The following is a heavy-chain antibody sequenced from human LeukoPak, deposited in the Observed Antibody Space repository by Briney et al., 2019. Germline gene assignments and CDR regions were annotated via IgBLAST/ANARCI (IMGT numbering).Heavy chain of an antibody. Sequence: PSETLSLTCTVSGGSISSYYWSWIRQPPGKGLEWIGYIYYSGSTNYNPSLKSRVTISVDTSKNQFSLKLSSVTAADTAVYYCARDVRQQLVGGWFDPWGQGTLVTVSS. CDR3: ARDVRQQLVGGWFDP. J-gene: IGHJ5*02. CDR1: GGSISSYY. CDR2: IYYSGST. D-gene: IGHD6-13*01. V-gene: IGHV4-59*01.